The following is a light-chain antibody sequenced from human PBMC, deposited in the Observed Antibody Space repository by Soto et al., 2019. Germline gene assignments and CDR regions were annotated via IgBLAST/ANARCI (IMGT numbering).Light chain of an antibody. CDR3: QQYGSSLFT. V-gene: IGKV3-20*01. CDR2: GAS. CDR1: QSVSSSY. J-gene: IGKJ3*01. Sequence: EIVLTQSPGTLSLSPGDRATLSCRASQSVSSSYLAWYQQKPGQAPRLLIYGASSRATGIPDRFSGSGSGTDFTLTISRLEPEDFAVYYFQQYGSSLFTFGPGTKVDIK.